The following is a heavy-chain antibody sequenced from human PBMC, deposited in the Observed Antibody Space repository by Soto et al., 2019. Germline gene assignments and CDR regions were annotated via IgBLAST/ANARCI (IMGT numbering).Heavy chain of an antibody. Sequence: QVQLVQSGAEVKKPGASVKVSCKASGYTFTSYGISWVRQAPGQGLEWMGWISAYNGNTNYAQKLQGRVTMTTDTSTSTAHMELRSLRSDDTAVYYCARAAGVWFGEPPGDIWGQGTMVTVSS. CDR2: ISAYNGNT. V-gene: IGHV1-18*01. D-gene: IGHD3-10*01. J-gene: IGHJ3*02. CDR1: GYTFTSYG. CDR3: ARAAGVWFGEPPGDI.